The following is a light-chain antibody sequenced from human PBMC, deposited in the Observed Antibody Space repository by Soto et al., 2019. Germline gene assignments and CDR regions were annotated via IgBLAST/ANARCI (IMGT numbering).Light chain of an antibody. J-gene: IGLJ1*01. V-gene: IGLV3-25*02. CDR3: QSADSSGTYYV. Sequence: SDRTQPPSVSVSPGQTARITCPGDALPKQYAYWYQQKPGQAPVSVIYKDTERPSGIPERFSGSTSGTTVTLTISGVQAEDEADYYCQSADSSGTYYVFGTGTKVTVL. CDR2: KDT. CDR1: ALPKQY.